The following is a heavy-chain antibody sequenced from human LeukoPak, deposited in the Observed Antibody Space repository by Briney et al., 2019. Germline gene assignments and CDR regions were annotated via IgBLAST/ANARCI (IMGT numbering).Heavy chain of an antibody. CDR3: ARHPSGRMWLQQGGWFDP. J-gene: IGHJ5*02. CDR2: MYHNGST. D-gene: IGHD5-24*01. Sequence: KASETLSLTCTVSGGSISSISYYWGWIRQPPGKGLEWIGSMYHNGSTYYNPSLKSRVTIPVDTSKNQFSLKLTSVTAADTAVYYCARHPSGRMWLQQGGWFDPWGQGTLVTVSS. CDR1: GGSISSISYY. V-gene: IGHV4-39*01.